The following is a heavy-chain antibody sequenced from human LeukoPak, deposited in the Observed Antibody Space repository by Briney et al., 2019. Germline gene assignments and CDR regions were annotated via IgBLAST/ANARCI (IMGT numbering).Heavy chain of an antibody. Sequence: SETLSLTCAVYGGSFSAYYWSWIRQPPGKGLEWIGYIYYSGSTNYNPSLKSRVTISVDTSKNQFSLKLSSVTAADTAVYYCARRYSSGWYASGGFDPWGQGTLVTVSS. CDR2: IYYSGST. V-gene: IGHV4-59*08. J-gene: IGHJ5*02. D-gene: IGHD6-19*01. CDR1: GGSFSAYY. CDR3: ARRYSSGWYASGGFDP.